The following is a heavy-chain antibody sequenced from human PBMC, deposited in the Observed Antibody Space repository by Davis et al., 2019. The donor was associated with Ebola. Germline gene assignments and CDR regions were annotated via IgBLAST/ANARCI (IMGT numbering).Heavy chain of an antibody. CDR2: MTYSGGRT. CDR1: GFTFRRYA. Sequence: GESLKISCAASGFTFRRYAMSWVRRAPGRGLEWVSSMTYSGGRTWYADSVQGRFTVSRDYFQATLYLQMNSLRVEDTAVYYCAREGDHYGSESHRDGFDIWGRGTMVAVSS. CDR3: AREGDHYGSESHRDGFDI. D-gene: IGHD3-10*01. J-gene: IGHJ3*02. V-gene: IGHV3-23*01.